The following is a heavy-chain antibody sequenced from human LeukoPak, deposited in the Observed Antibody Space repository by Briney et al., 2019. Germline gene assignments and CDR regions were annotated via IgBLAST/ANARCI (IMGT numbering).Heavy chain of an antibody. V-gene: IGHV3-30*18. D-gene: IGHD3-22*01. J-gene: IGHJ6*02. Sequence: GESLRLFCAASGFTFSSYGMHWVRQAPGKGLEWVAVISYDGSNKYYADSVKGRFTISRDNSKNTLYLQMNSLRAEDTAVYYCAKEGYYDSSGWGNSMDVWGQGTTVTVSS. CDR3: AKEGYYDSSGWGNSMDV. CDR1: GFTFSSYG. CDR2: ISYDGSNK.